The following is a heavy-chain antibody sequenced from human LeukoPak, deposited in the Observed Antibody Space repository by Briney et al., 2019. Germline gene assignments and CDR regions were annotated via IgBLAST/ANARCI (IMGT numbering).Heavy chain of an antibody. J-gene: IGHJ4*02. D-gene: IGHD3-22*01. Sequence: XAPGQXXXXXGXXIPIFGTANYAQKFQGRVTMTRDTSTSTVYMELSSLRSEDTAVYYCARDSVSTGYDYFDYWGQGTLVTVSS. CDR2: XIPIFGTA. V-gene: IGHV1-69*05. CDR3: ARDSVSTGYDYFDY.